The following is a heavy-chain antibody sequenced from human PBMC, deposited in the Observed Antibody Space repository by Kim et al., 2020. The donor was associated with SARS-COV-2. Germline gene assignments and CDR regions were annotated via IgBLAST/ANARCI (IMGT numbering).Heavy chain of an antibody. D-gene: IGHD2-15*01. V-gene: IGHV1-3*01. CDR3: ARPTSGGYFDY. CDR2: T. Sequence: TKYSQKLQGRVPITRDTSASTAYMELSSLRSEDTAVYYCARPTSGGYFDYWGQGTLVTVSS. J-gene: IGHJ4*02.